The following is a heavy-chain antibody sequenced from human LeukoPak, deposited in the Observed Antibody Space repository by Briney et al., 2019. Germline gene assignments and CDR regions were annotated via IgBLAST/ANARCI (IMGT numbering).Heavy chain of an antibody. CDR3: ASSSSWYRLDY. D-gene: IGHD6-13*01. J-gene: IGHJ4*02. Sequence: SETLSLTCTVSGGSISSYYWSWIRQPPGKGLEWIGYIYYSGSTSYNPSLKSRVTISVDTSKNQFSLKLSSVTAADTAVYYCASSSSWYRLDYWGQGTLVTVSS. V-gene: IGHV4-59*01. CDR2: IYYSGST. CDR1: GGSISSYY.